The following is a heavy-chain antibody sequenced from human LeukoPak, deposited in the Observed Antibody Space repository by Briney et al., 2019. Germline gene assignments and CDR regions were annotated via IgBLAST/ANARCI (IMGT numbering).Heavy chain of an antibody. V-gene: IGHV4-61*02. CDR1: GGSITSGSYY. Sequence: SQTLSLTCAVSGGSITSGSYYWSWIRQPAGEGLEWIGRIYTSGSTNYNPSLKSRVTISVDASKNQFSLKLSSVTAADTAVYYCARNGRTTDYWGQGTLVTVSS. D-gene: IGHD1-1*01. CDR2: IYTSGST. CDR3: ARNGRTTDY. J-gene: IGHJ4*02.